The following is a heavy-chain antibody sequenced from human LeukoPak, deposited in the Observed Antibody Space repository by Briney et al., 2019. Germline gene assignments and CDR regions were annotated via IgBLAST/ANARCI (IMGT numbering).Heavy chain of an antibody. Sequence: GGSLRLSCAASGFTFSSYSMNWVRQAPGKGLEWVSSISSSSSYIYYADSVKGRFTISRDNAKNSLYLQMNSLRAEDTAVYYCARDLRADYYDSSGYFAFDIWGQGTMVTVSS. D-gene: IGHD3-22*01. CDR3: ARDLRADYYDSSGYFAFDI. CDR1: GFTFSSYS. V-gene: IGHV3-21*01. J-gene: IGHJ3*02. CDR2: ISSSSSYI.